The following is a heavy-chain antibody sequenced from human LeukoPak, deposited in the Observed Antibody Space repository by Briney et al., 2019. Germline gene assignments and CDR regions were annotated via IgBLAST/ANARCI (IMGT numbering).Heavy chain of an antibody. CDR1: GFTFSSYS. D-gene: IGHD4-17*01. J-gene: IGHJ3*02. CDR3: ARVYYGDYVDAFDI. Sequence: GGSLRLSCAASGFTFSSYSMNWVRQAPGKGLEWVSSISSSSSYIYYADSVKGRFTISRDNAKNSLYQQMNSLRAEDTAVYYCARVYYGDYVDAFDIWGQGTMVTVSS. V-gene: IGHV3-21*01. CDR2: ISSSSSYI.